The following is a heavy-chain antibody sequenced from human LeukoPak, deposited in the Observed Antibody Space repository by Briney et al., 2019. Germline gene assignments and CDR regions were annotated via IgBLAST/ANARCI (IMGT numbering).Heavy chain of an antibody. CDR1: GFTCSSYA. CDR3: AKGLYFGELLGPCDF. V-gene: IGHV3-23*01. CDR2: ISGNDAST. D-gene: IGHD3-10*01. J-gene: IGHJ4*02. Sequence: GGSLRLSCAASGFTCSSYAMTWVRQAPGKGLEWVSVISGNDASTYYADSVKGRFAISRDNSNNTLYLQMNSLRAEDTAVYYCAKGLYFGELLGPCDFWGQGTLVTVSS.